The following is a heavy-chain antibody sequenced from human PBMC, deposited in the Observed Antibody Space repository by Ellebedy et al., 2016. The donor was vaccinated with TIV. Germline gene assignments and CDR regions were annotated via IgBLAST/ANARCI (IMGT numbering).Heavy chain of an antibody. CDR1: GGTFSSYA. CDR3: ASPGPGYSSGWYGGWNGMDV. Sequence: ASVKVSCKASGGTFSSYAISWVRQAPGQRLEWMGWINAGNGNTKYSQKFQGRVTMTRDTSISTAYMELSRLRSDDTAVYYCASPGPGYSSGWYGGWNGMDVWGQGTTVTVSS. V-gene: IGHV1-3*01. D-gene: IGHD6-19*01. J-gene: IGHJ6*02. CDR2: INAGNGNT.